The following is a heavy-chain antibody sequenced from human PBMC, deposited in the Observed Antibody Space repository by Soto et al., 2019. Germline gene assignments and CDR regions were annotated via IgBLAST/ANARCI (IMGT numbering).Heavy chain of an antibody. Sequence: SEQVSSKAPSGTFSNDAVSSARPAPGPGLEWMGGIIPITGTTNYAQKFQGRVTITADESATTVYMELSSLRPDDSAGYYCVKRRGGANYDSFDWGQETLFTFSS. CDR1: SGTFSNDA. J-gene: IGHJ4*02. V-gene: IGHV1-69*01. CDR3: VKRRGGANYDSFD. D-gene: IGHD4-4*01. CDR2: IIPITGTT.